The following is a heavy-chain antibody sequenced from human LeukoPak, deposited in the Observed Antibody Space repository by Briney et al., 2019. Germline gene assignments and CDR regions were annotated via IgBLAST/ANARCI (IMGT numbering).Heavy chain of an antibody. CDR3: AAMYYYDSSGYY. CDR1: GYTFTGYY. V-gene: IGHV1-2*02. J-gene: IGHJ4*02. CDR2: INPNSGGT. D-gene: IGHD3-22*01. Sequence: ASVKVSCKASGYTFTGYYMHWVRQAPGQGLEWMGWINPNSGGTNYAQKFQGRVTVTRDTSISTAYMELSRLRSDDTAVYYCAAMYYYDSSGYYWGQGTLVTVSS.